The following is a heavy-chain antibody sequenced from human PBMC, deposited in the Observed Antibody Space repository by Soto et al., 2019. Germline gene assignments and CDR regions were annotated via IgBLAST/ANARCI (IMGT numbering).Heavy chain of an antibody. J-gene: IGHJ4*02. V-gene: IGHV3-30*03. Sequence: QVQLVESGGGVVQPGRSLRLSCAASGFTFSSNGIHWVRQAPGKGLEWVAVISSDGSNKYYADSVKGRFTISRDNSKNTLYLQMNRLRAEDTAVYYCAMDLYGGSSRFDFWGQGTLVTVSS. CDR3: AMDLYGGSSRFDF. D-gene: IGHD2-15*01. CDR2: ISSDGSNK. CDR1: GFTFSSNG.